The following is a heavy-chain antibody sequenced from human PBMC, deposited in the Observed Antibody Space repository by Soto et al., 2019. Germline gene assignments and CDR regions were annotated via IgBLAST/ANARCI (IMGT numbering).Heavy chain of an antibody. J-gene: IGHJ4*02. Sequence: EVQLVASGGVLVQPGGSLRLSCVASGFSLSDHYMDWFRRAQGQGLEWLGLSRNEPYGYTTNYAASVKGRFTISRDDSKNSPFLQMDSLTAEDAAIYYCADVTWNREYLPWGQGPLVNVSS. D-gene: IGHD1-1*01. V-gene: IGHV3-72*01. CDR2: SRNEPYGYTT. CDR1: GFSLSDHY. CDR3: ADVTWNREYLP.